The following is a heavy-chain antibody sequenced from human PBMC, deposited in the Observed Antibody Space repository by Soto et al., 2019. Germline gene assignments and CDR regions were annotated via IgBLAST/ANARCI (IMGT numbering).Heavy chain of an antibody. D-gene: IGHD3-3*01. Sequence: ASVKVSCKASGYTFTGYYMHWLRQAPGQGLEWMGWINPNSGGTNYAQKFQGRVTMTRDTSISTAYMELSRLRSDDTAVYYCARDTPSYDFWSGPLTPYYYYYGMDVWGQGTTVTVSS. CDR2: INPNSGGT. CDR1: GYTFTGYY. V-gene: IGHV1-2*02. J-gene: IGHJ6*02. CDR3: ARDTPSYDFWSGPLTPYYYYYGMDV.